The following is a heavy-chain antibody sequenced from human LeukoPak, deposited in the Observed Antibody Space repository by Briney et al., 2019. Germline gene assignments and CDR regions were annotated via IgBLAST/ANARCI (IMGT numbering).Heavy chain of an antibody. D-gene: IGHD4-11*01. J-gene: IGHJ3*02. CDR3: ARVASDYDAFDI. CDR1: GFTFSSYS. V-gene: IGHV3-7*01. Sequence: GGSLRLSCAASGFTFSSYSMNWVRQAPGKGLEWVATIKQDGSEIFYVDSVKGQFTISRDNAKNSLSLQMSSLRAEDTAVYYCARVASDYDAFDIWGQGTMVTVSS. CDR2: IKQDGSEI.